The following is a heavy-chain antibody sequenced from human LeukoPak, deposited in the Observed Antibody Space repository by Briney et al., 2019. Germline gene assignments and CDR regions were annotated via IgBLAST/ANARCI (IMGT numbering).Heavy chain of an antibody. CDR1: GGSISTYY. CDR3: ARGCSTSWGNYNWFDP. J-gene: IGHJ5*02. D-gene: IGHD2-2*01. CDR2: IYYSGST. Sequence: PSETLSLTCTVSGGSISTYYWSWIRQPPGKGLEWIAYIYYSGSTNYNPSLKSRVTISVDTSKNQFSLKLTSVTAADTAVYYCARGCSTSWGNYNWFDPWGQGTLVTVSS. V-gene: IGHV4-59*01.